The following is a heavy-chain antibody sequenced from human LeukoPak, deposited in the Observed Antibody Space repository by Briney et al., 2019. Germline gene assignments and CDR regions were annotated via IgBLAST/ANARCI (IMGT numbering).Heavy chain of an antibody. J-gene: IGHJ4*02. CDR1: GFTFSSYS. CDR3: ACGIVVVPAAPVQLDY. Sequence: GGSLRLSCAASGFTFSSYSMNWVRQAPGKGLEWVSSISSSSSYIYYADSVKGRFTISRDNAKNSLYLQMNSLRAEDTAVYYCACGIVVVPAAPVQLDYWGQGTLVTVSS. V-gene: IGHV3-21*01. D-gene: IGHD2-2*01. CDR2: ISSSSSYI.